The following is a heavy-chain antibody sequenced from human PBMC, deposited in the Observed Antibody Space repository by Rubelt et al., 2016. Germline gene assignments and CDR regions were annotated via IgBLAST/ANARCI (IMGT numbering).Heavy chain of an antibody. CDR1: GGSISSYY. CDR2: IYYSGST. D-gene: IGHD4-17*01. J-gene: IGHJ4*02. CDR3: ASQGDYDGYVDY. Sequence: QVQLQESGPGLVKPSETLSLTCTVSGGSISSYYWSWIRQPPGKGLEWIGYIYYSGSTNYNPSLKSRVTISVDTSKNQFSLKLSSVTAADTAVYYCASQGDYDGYVDYWGQGTLVTVSS. V-gene: IGHV4-59*01.